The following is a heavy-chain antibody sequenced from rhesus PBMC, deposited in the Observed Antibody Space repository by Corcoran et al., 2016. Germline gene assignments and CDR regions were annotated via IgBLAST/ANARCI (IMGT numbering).Heavy chain of an antibody. CDR2: IDGNSYAS. CDR3: ATGGFTTYRDN. D-gene: IGHD2-27*01. Sequence: QVQLRESGPGLVKPSETLSLTCTVFGVHLSNYWWAWIRQPPGEGLEWIGDIDGNSYASHYNPSLKSRVIISKDASKNQFSLRMTSLTVADTAIYYCATGGFTTYRDNWGQGVLVTVSS. J-gene: IGHJ4*01. CDR1: GVHLSNYW. V-gene: IGHV4-80*01.